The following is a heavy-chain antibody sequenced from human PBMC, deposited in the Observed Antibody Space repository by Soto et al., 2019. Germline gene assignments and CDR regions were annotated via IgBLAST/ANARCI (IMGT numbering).Heavy chain of an antibody. J-gene: IGHJ6*02. V-gene: IGHV1-69*01. CDR2: IIPISDTT. Sequence: QVQLVQSGAEVKKPGSSVKVSCKASGGTFSSYAISWVRQAPGQGLEWMGGIIPISDTTNYAQKFQGRVTITAHESTSTAYMELSGLRSEDTAVYYCARSQGSSTSLEIYYYYYDGMDVWGQGTTVTVSS. CDR3: ARSQGSSTSLEIYYYYYDGMDV. CDR1: GGTFSSYA. D-gene: IGHD2-2*01.